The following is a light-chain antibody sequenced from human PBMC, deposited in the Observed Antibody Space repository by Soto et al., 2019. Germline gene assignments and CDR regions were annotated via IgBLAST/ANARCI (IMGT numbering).Light chain of an antibody. Sequence: QSALTQPASVSASPGQSITISCTGTSSDVGGYKFVSWYQHHPGKAPKLMIYEVNNRPSGVSNRFSGSKSGNTASLTISGLQPEDEADYYCSSLAGSYNLVFGGGTQLTVL. CDR3: SSLAGSYNLV. V-gene: IGLV2-14*01. CDR1: SSDVGGYKF. CDR2: EVN. J-gene: IGLJ3*02.